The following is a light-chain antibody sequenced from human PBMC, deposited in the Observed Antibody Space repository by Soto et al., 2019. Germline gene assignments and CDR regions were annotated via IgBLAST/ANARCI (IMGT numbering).Light chain of an antibody. CDR1: GSDVGGYNY. V-gene: IGLV2-14*01. Sequence: QSVLTQPASVSGSPGQSITISCTGTGSDVGGYNYVSWYQQQSGKAPKLMIHEVSNRPSGVSNRFSGSKSGNTASLTISGLQAEDEADYYCSSYTSSRAYVFGIGTKVTVL. J-gene: IGLJ1*01. CDR3: SSYTSSRAYV. CDR2: EVS.